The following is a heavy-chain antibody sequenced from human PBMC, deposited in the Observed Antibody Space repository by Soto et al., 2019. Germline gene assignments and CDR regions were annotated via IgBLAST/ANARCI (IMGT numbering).Heavy chain of an antibody. V-gene: IGHV4-4*02. CDR2: ISHSGIT. J-gene: IGHJ5*02. CDR1: GGSITSANW. CDR3: ARVPRGWLDP. Sequence: ETLSLTCAVSGGSITSANWWACVRQPPGGGLEWIGEISHSGITNYKASLKSRVTMSVDKTKNEVSLKLTSVTAADTAVYYCARVPRGWLDPWGQGTPVTVSS. D-gene: IGHD6-6*01.